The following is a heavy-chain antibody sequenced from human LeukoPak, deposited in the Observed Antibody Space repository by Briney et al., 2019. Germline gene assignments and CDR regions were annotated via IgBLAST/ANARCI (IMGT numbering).Heavy chain of an antibody. V-gene: IGHV3-30*04. D-gene: IGHD6-13*01. CDR2: ISYDGSNK. Sequence: GGSLRLSCAASGFSFSSYAMHWVRQAPGKGLEWMAVISYDGSNKYHADSVKGRFTISRDNSKNTLYMQMNSLRAEDTAVYYCVPRLWGIAAAGTGESDYWGQGTLVTVSS. CDR3: VPRLWGIAAAGTGESDY. CDR1: GFSFSSYA. J-gene: IGHJ4*02.